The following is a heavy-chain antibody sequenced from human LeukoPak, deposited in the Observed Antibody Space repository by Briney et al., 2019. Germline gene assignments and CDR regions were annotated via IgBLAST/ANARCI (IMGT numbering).Heavy chain of an antibody. CDR1: GFTFSSYS. Sequence: GGSPRLSCAASGFTFSSYSMNWVRQAPGKGLEWVSYISSSSSTIYYADSVKGRFTISRDNAKNSLYLQMNSLRDEDTAVYYCARDLTITMVRGVPDAFDIWGQGTMVTVSS. D-gene: IGHD3-10*01. V-gene: IGHV3-48*02. J-gene: IGHJ3*02. CDR3: ARDLTITMVRGVPDAFDI. CDR2: ISSSSSTI.